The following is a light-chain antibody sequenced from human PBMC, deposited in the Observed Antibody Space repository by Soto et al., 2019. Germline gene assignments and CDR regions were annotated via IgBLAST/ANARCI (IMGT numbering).Light chain of an antibody. CDR3: AVWDDSLNAWV. J-gene: IGLJ3*02. CDR2: SND. Sequence: QYVLTQPPSASGTPGQSVTISSSGSTSNIGSNTVNWYQQLPGTAPKLLVYSNDQRPSGVPDRFSASKSGTSAFLAISGLQSEDEADYDCAVWDDSLNAWVFGGGTKLTVL. CDR1: TSNIGSNT. V-gene: IGLV1-44*01.